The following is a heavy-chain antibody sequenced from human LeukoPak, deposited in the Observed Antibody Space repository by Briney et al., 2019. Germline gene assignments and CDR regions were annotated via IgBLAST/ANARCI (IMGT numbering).Heavy chain of an antibody. D-gene: IGHD3-22*01. CDR1: GGSLSSYY. V-gene: IGHV4-4*07. J-gene: IGHJ4*02. Sequence: SETLSLTCTVSGGSLSSYYWSWIRQPAGKGLEWIGRVYTSGSTNYNPSLKSRVTMSVDMSTNQFSLNLTSVTAADTAVYYCARGGDSSGYEYYFDYWGQGTLVTVSS. CDR3: ARGGDSSGYEYYFDY. CDR2: VYTSGST.